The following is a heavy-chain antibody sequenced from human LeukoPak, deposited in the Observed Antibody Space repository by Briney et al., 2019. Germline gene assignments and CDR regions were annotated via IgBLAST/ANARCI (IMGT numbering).Heavy chain of an antibody. J-gene: IGHJ4*02. D-gene: IGHD1-7*01. CDR3: AGCRWNYHYFEH. V-gene: IGHV4-61*01. CDR2: MFYSEST. Sequence: SETLSLTCSVSGASVSDGNYYWSWIRQPPGKGLEWIGYMFYSESTKYNPSLKSRVTISVDKSKNLFSLHMSSVTAADTAVYYCAGCRWNYHYFEHWGQGTLVTVSS. CDR1: GASVSDGNYY.